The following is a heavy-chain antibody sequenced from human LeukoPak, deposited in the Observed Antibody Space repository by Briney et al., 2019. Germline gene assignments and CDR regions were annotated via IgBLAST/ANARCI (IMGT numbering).Heavy chain of an antibody. J-gene: IGHJ5*02. CDR1: GGSISSSSYY. V-gene: IGHV4-61*05. D-gene: IGHD3-10*01. CDR3: ALGYYGSGSYYNVMGINWFDP. Sequence: SETLSLTCTVSGGSISSSSYYWSWIRQPPGKGLEWIGYIYYRGNTIYNPPLQSRVTMSVDTSKNQFSLKLSSVTAADTAVYYCALGYYGSGSYYNVMGINWFDPWGQGTLVTVSS. CDR2: IYYRGNT.